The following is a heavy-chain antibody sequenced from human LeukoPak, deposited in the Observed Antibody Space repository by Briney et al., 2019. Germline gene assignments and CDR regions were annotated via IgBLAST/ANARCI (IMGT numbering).Heavy chain of an antibody. CDR2: IRCEASGGSS. Sequence: GGSLRLSCTASGFTFGGYAMTWVRQAPGKGLEWVAVIRCEASGGSSEYAASGKGRFTIARDDSKSIVYLQMNSLKTEDTGVYYCSRNEQLLGFDYWGQGTLVTVSS. J-gene: IGHJ4*02. CDR3: SRNEQLLGFDY. D-gene: IGHD2-2*01. CDR1: GFTFGGYA. V-gene: IGHV3-49*04.